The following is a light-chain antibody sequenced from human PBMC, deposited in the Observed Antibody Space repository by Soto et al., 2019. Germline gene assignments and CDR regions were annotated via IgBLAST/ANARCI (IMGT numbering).Light chain of an antibody. CDR2: EVS. V-gene: IGLV2-23*02. J-gene: IGLJ7*01. CDR3: CSYAGSLAV. Sequence: QSVLTQPASVSGSPGQSITISCTGTSSDVGSYNLVSWYQQHPGKAPKLMIYEVSKRPSGVSNRFSGSESGNTASLTISGLQAEDEADYYCCSYAGSLAVFGGGTQLTVL. CDR1: SSDVGSYNL.